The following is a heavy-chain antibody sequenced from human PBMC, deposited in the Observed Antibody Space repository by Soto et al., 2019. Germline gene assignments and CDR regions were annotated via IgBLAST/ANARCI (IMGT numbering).Heavy chain of an antibody. D-gene: IGHD4-17*01. V-gene: IGHV5-51*01. CDR1: GFDFGTSW. J-gene: IGHJ5*02. Sequence: EVQLVQSGAEVKQPGESLKISCQGSGFDFGTSWIAWLRQMPGKGPEWMAIIYPGASDTKYSPSFRGHVTISADKSISTAYLQWSSLKASASAIYYCARSDYGDYRRRFDTWGQGTLVTVSS. CDR3: ARSDYGDYRRRFDT. CDR2: IYPGASDT.